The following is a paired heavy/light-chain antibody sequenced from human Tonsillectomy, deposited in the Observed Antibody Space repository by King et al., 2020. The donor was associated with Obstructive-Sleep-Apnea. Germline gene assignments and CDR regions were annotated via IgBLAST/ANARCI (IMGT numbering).Heavy chain of an antibody. D-gene: IGHD6-19*01. V-gene: IGHV3-23*01. J-gene: IGHJ4*02. Sequence: EVQLLESGGGLVQPGGSLRLSCAGSGFTFSNYAMSWVRQAPGKGLQWVSAISDSGSSTYYADSVKGRFTISRDNSKKMLYVQMNSLRVEDTAVYYCAKGPYSSGWPHYFDYWGQGTPVTVSS. CDR1: GFTFSNYA. CDR2: ISDSGSST. CDR3: AKGPYSSGWPHYFDY.
Light chain of an antibody. CDR3: QVWDSSSNHWV. Sequence: SYVLTQPPSVSVAPGKTARITCGGNNIGSKSVNWYQQKPGQAPVLVIYYDSDRPSGIPERISGSNSGNTATLTISRADAGDEADYYCQVWDSSSNHWVFGGGAKLTVL. CDR1: NIGSKS. V-gene: IGLV3-21*01. J-gene: IGLJ3*02. CDR2: YDS.